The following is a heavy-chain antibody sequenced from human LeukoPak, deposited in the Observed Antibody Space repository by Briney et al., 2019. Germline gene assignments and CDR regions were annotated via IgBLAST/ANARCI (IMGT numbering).Heavy chain of an antibody. CDR1: GFPFSSYG. CDR2: IRHDGINE. CDR3: ARSQYDSSSPDY. J-gene: IGHJ4*02. V-gene: IGHV3-30*02. D-gene: IGHD3-22*01. Sequence: GGSLRLSCAASGFPFSSYGMHWVRQAPGKGLEWVAYIRHDGINEYYADSVKGRFTISRDISRKTLYLQMNSLRAEDTAVYYCARSQYDSSSPDYWGQGTLVTVSS.